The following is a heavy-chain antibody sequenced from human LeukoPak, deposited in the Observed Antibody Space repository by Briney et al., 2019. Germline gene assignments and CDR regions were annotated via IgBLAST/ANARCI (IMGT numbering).Heavy chain of an antibody. J-gene: IGHJ4*02. CDR2: INWNGGST. CDR1: GFTFDDYG. CDR3: ARGPLPATAIPYYFDY. V-gene: IGHV3-20*04. D-gene: IGHD2-2*02. Sequence: GGSLRLSCAASGFTFDDYGMSWVRQAPGKGLEWVSGINWNGGSTGYADSVKGRFTISRDNAKNSLYLQMNSLRAEDTALYYCARGPLPATAIPYYFDYWGQGTLVTVSS.